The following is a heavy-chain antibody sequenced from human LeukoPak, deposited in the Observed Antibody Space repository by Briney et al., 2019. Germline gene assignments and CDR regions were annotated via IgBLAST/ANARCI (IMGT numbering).Heavy chain of an antibody. CDR1: GGSIRSYY. Sequence: PSATLSLTCTVSGGSIRSYYWSWIRHPPGEGLEWVGYIFYTGSTNYNPSLKSRVTISVDTSKNQFSLKLSSVTAADTAVYYCAGGERGYSYGPLDFWGQGTLVTVSS. CDR3: AGGERGYSYGPLDF. D-gene: IGHD5-18*01. V-gene: IGHV4-59*08. CDR2: IFYTGST. J-gene: IGHJ4*02.